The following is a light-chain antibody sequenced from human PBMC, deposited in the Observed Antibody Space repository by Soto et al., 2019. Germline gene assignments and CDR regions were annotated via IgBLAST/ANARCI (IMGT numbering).Light chain of an antibody. CDR2: DNS. J-gene: IGLJ1*01. V-gene: IGLV1-40*01. Sequence: QSALTQPPSVSGAPGQRVTISCTGSSSNIGAGYDVHWYQQLPGTAPKLLIYDNSNRPSGVPDRFSGSKSGTSASLAITGLQAEDEADYYCQSYDSSLSGWVFGTGTKLTVL. CDR3: QSYDSSLSGWV. CDR1: SSNIGAGYD.